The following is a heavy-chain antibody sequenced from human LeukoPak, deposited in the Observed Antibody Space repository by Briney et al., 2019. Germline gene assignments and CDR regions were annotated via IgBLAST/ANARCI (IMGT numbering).Heavy chain of an antibody. CDR1: GLTFSSYG. J-gene: IGHJ6*02. CDR2: IWYDGSNK. CDR3: ARDPSSGWYYYYYGMDV. V-gene: IGHV3-33*01. D-gene: IGHD6-19*01. Sequence: GGSQRLSCAASGLTFSSYGMHWVRQAPGKGLEWVAVIWYDGSNKYYADSVKGRFTISRDNSKNTLYLQMNSLRAEDTAVYYCARDPSSGWYYYYYGMDVWGQGTTVTVSS.